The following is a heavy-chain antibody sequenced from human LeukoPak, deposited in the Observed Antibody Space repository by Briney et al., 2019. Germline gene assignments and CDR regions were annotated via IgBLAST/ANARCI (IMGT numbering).Heavy chain of an antibody. J-gene: IGHJ4*02. V-gene: IGHV4-39*07. CDR2: IYYSGST. D-gene: IGHD6-19*01. Sequence: SETLSLTCTVSGGSISSSSYYWGWIRQPPVKGLEWIGSIYYSGSTYYNPSLKSRVTISVDTSKNQFSLKLSSVTAADTAVYYCARRIAVAGTSFDYWGQGTLVTVSS. CDR3: ARRIAVAGTSFDY. CDR1: GGSISSSSYY.